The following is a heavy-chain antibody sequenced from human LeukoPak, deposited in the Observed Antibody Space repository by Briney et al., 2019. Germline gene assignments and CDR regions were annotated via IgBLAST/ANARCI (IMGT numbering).Heavy chain of an antibody. Sequence: ASVKVSCKASGYTFTSYGISWVRQAPGQGLEWTGWISAYNGNTNYAQKLQGRVTMTTDTSTSTAYMELRSLRSDDTAVYYCAREVGPIVLMVYEVPNWFDPWGQGTLVTVSS. CDR1: GYTFTSYG. CDR3: AREVGPIVLMVYEVPNWFDP. CDR2: ISAYNGNT. D-gene: IGHD2-8*01. V-gene: IGHV1-18*01. J-gene: IGHJ5*02.